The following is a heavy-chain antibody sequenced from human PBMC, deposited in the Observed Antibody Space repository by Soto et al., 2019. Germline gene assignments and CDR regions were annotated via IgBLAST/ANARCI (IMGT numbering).Heavy chain of an antibody. CDR2: ISAYNGNT. D-gene: IGHD7-27*01. Sequence: ASVKVSCKASGYTFTSYGNSWERQAPGQGLEWMGWISAYNGNTNYAQKLQGRVTMTTDTSTSTAYMELRSLRSDDTAVYYCARVKAGEGYYYYYGMDVWGQGTTVTVSS. CDR3: ARVKAGEGYYYYYGMDV. V-gene: IGHV1-18*04. CDR1: GYTFTSYG. J-gene: IGHJ6*02.